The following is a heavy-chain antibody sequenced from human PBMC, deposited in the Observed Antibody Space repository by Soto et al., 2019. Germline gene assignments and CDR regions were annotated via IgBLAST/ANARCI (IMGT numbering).Heavy chain of an antibody. CDR3: AKSGGYSSGWYIDY. V-gene: IGHV3-23*01. CDR1: GFTFSSYA. Sequence: GGSLRLSCAASGFTFSSYAMSWVRQAPGKGLEWVSAISGSGGSTYYADSVKGRFTISRDNSKNTLYLQMNSLRAEDTAVYYCAKSGGYSSGWYIDYWGQGTLVTVSS. CDR2: ISGSGGST. D-gene: IGHD6-19*01. J-gene: IGHJ4*02.